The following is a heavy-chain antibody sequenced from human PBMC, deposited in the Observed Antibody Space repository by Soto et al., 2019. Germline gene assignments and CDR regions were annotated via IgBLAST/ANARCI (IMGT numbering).Heavy chain of an antibody. CDR1: GFTFSSYS. V-gene: IGHV3-21*01. J-gene: IGHJ4*02. CDR2: ISSSSSYI. CDR3: ARGGQRVPGDY. Sequence: EVQLVESGGGLVKPGGSLRLSCAASGFTFSSYSMNWVRQAPGKGLEWVSSISSSSSYIYYADSVKGRFTISRDNAKNSLYLQMNSMRAEDTAVYYCARGGQRVPGDYWGQGTLVTVSS. D-gene: IGHD6-13*01.